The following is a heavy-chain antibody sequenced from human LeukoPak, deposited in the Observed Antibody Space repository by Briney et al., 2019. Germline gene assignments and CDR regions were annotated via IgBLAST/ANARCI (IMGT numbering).Heavy chain of an antibody. CDR2: ISGSSGTI. Sequence: QPWGVLRLSCAASGFTFSSYSMNWVRQAPGKGLEWVSYISGSSGTIYYTDPVKGRFTISRDNAKNSLYLQMNSLRAEDTAVYFCASGRYLNGGSDHWGQGALVTVSS. J-gene: IGHJ4*02. CDR1: GFTFSSYS. D-gene: IGHD2-8*01. V-gene: IGHV3-48*04. CDR3: ASGRYLNGGSDH.